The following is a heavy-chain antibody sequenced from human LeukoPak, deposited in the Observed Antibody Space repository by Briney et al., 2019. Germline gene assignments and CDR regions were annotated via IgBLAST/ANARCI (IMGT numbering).Heavy chain of an antibody. CDR3: ARDHEGYDAFDI. V-gene: IGHV3-48*02. J-gene: IGHJ3*02. CDR1: GFTFDDYG. D-gene: IGHD3-22*01. CDR2: ISSSSSTI. Sequence: GGSLRLSCAASGFTFDDYGMSWVRQAPGKGLEWLSYISSSSSTIYYADSVKGRFTISRDNAKNSLSLQMNSLRDEDTAVYYCARDHEGYDAFDIWGPGTMVIVPS.